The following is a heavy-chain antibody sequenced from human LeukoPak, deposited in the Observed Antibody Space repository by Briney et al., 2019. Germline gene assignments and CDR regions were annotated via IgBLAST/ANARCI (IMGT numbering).Heavy chain of an antibody. J-gene: IGHJ4*02. D-gene: IGHD6-6*01. CDR1: GYTFTDYH. CDR2: INPYSGGT. Sequence: ASVKVSCKASGYTFTDYHMHWVRQAPGQGLEWMGRINPYSGGTHYSPDFQGRATMVRDTSISTAYMEVSSLRSDDTALYYCANQQFASVRAFDYWGQGTLVTVSS. V-gene: IGHV1-2*06. CDR3: ANQQFASVRAFDY.